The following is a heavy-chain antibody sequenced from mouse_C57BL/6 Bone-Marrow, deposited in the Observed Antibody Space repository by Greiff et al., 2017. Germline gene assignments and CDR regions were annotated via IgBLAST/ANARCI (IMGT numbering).Heavy chain of an antibody. CDR2: IWIGGST. CDR3: ASNLWFGCAY. D-gene: IGHD1-1*02. V-gene: IGHV2-2*01. CDR1: GFSLTSSG. Sequence: QVQLKQSGPGLVQPSQSLSITCTVSGFSLTSSGVHWVRQSPGKGLEWLGVIWIGGSTDYNAAFISRLSMSKYNSKSQVFIKMNSLQADDTAIYYCASNLWFGCAYWGQGTLVTVSA. J-gene: IGHJ3*01.